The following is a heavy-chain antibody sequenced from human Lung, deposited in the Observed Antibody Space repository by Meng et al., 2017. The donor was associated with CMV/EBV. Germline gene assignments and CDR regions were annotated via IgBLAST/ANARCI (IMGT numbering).Heavy chain of an antibody. CDR2: IKQDWSEK. CDR1: GFTFSSYW. CDR3: ARDHSRQDQGDYDAAFDI. Sequence: SCEASGFTFSSYWMSWVRQAPGKGLEWVVNIKQDWSEKYFVGSVRGRFTIFRDNAKNSVYLQMDSLRAEDTAVYYCARDHSRQDQGDYDAAFDIWGQGXMVTVSS. D-gene: IGHD4-17*01. J-gene: IGHJ3*02. V-gene: IGHV3-7*01.